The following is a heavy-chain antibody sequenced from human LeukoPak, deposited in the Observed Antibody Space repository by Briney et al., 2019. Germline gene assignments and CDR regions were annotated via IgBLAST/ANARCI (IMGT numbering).Heavy chain of an antibody. CDR3: ARVGYSSDFDY. Sequence: PSETLSLTCSVSGGSIGGFYWSWIRQPPGKGLEWIGYIYYSGDTTYNPSLKSRVTILVDTSKSQFSLRLTSVTPADTAVYYCARVGYSSDFDYWGQGTLVTVSS. D-gene: IGHD5-18*01. V-gene: IGHV4-59*01. J-gene: IGHJ4*02. CDR1: GGSIGGFY. CDR2: IYYSGDT.